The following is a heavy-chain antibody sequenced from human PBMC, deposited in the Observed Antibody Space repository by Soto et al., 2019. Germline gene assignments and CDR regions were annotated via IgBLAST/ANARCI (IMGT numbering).Heavy chain of an antibody. CDR2: IIHIFGTE. J-gene: IGHJ4*02. CDR3: VRVFPGPNARDYLLQLGSS. V-gene: IGHV1-69*13. Sequence: SVKVSCKASGGTFISYAISWVRQAPGQGREWMGGIIHIFGTENYEQKFQGRDTTTADESTSTAYMQLSSMRTEETAAYYCVRVFPGPNARDYLLQLGSSWGQG. CDR1: GGTFISYA. D-gene: IGHD6-13*01.